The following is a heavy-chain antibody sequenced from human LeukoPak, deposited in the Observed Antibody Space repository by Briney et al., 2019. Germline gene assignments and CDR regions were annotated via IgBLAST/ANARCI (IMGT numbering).Heavy chain of an antibody. D-gene: IGHD1-26*01. CDR1: GFTFSTST. CDR3: ARRSGGFDL. Sequence: GGSLRPSCSASGFTFSTSTMYWVRQVPGKGLEYVSGMTGNGGSIEYADSVKGRFTISRENSRNTVYLQMRSLTTEDTAVYYCARRSGGFDLWGQGTLVTAS. V-gene: IGHV3-64D*09. J-gene: IGHJ4*02. CDR2: MTGNGGSI.